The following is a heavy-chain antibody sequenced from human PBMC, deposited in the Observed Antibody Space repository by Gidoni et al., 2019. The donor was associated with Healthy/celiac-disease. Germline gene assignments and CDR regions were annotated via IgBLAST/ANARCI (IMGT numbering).Heavy chain of an antibody. CDR1: GGSISSYY. V-gene: IGHV4-59*01. Sequence: QVQLQESGPGLVKPSETLSLPCTVSGGSISSYYWSWIRKPPGKGLEWIGYIYYSGSTNYNPSLKSRVTISVDTSKNQFSLKLSSVTAADTAVYYCARDIGGYNDYYYGMDVWGQGTTVTVSS. J-gene: IGHJ6*02. CDR2: IYYSGST. CDR3: ARDIGGYNDYYYGMDV. D-gene: IGHD5-12*01.